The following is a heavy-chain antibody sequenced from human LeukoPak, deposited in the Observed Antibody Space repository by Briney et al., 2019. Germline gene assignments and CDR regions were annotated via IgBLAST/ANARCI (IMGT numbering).Heavy chain of an antibody. CDR2: ISYDGSNK. D-gene: IGHD5-24*01. Sequence: GGSLRLSCAASGFTFSSYGMHWVRQAPGKGLEWVAVISYDGSNKYYADSVKGRFTISRDNSKNTLYLQMNSLRAEDTAVYYCARARDGYNDYYMDVWGKGTTVTVSS. V-gene: IGHV3-30*03. CDR3: ARARDGYNDYYMDV. CDR1: GFTFSSYG. J-gene: IGHJ6*03.